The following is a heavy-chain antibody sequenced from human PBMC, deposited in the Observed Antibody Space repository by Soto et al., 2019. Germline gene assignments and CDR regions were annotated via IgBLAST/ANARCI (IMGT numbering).Heavy chain of an antibody. CDR1: GGYLRNHS. Sequence: QVQLKESGPGLVRPSETLSLTCNVSGGYLRNHSWSWIRQAPGKGLEWIGYTYYSGSSPYNPSLERPVTISQDSSKDPLALQVASGPAAETVGYFWAEMKPVTYFGARGPGTLGTVSS. D-gene: IGHD4-17*01. V-gene: IGHV4-59*08. J-gene: IGHJ4*02. CDR2: TYYSGSS. CDR3: AEMKPVTYFGA.